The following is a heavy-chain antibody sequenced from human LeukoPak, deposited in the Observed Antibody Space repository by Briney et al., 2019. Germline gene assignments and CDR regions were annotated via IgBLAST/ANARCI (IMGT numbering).Heavy chain of an antibody. CDR1: KFSFSSYW. V-gene: IGHV3-7*01. Sequence: GGSLRLSCAASKFSFSSYWMSWVRQAPGKGLEWVANIKQDGSERYYVDSVKGRFTISRHNAQNSLYLQMNSLRAEDTAVYYCARDERGPGFDYWGQGTLVTVSS. D-gene: IGHD5-24*01. CDR2: IKQDGSER. CDR3: ARDERGPGFDY. J-gene: IGHJ4*02.